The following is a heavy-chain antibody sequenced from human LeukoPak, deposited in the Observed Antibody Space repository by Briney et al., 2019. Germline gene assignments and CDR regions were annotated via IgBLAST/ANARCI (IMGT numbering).Heavy chain of an antibody. CDR1: GGSISSGSYY. V-gene: IGHV4-61*02. D-gene: IGHD3-3*01. J-gene: IGHJ4*02. CDR3: ARGSITIFGVAPPADY. Sequence: SQTLSLTCTVSGGSISSGSYYWSWIRQAAGKGLEWIGRIYTSGSTNYNPSLKSRVTISVDTSKNQFSLKLSSVTAADTAVYYCARGSITIFGVAPPADYWGQGTLVTVSS. CDR2: IYTSGST.